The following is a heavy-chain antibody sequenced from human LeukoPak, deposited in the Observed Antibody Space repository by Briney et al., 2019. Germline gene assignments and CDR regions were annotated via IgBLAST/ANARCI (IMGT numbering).Heavy chain of an antibody. CDR2: IYYSGST. J-gene: IGHJ5*02. CDR1: GFTFSSQG. D-gene: IGHD3-22*01. CDR3: ARLRGYYYDSSGRPNWFDP. V-gene: IGHV4-59*08. Sequence: GSLRLSCAASGFTFSSQGMSWIRQPPGKGLEWIGYIYYSGSTNYNPSLKSRVTISVDTSKNQFSLKLSSVTAADTAVYYCARLRGYYYDSSGRPNWFDPWGQGTLVTVSS.